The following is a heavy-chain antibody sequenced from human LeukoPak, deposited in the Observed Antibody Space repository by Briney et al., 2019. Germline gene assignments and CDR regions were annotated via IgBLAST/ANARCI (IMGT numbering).Heavy chain of an antibody. CDR2: ISYDGSNK. D-gene: IGHD4-17*01. V-gene: IGHV3-30-3*01. CDR3: ARGNYGDYRPVGAFDI. CDR1: GFTFSSYA. J-gene: IGHJ3*02. Sequence: GGSLRLSCAASGFTFSSYAMHWVRQAPGKGLEWVAVISYDGSNKYYADSVKGRFTISRDNSKNTLYLQMNSLRAEDTAVYYCARGNYGDYRPVGAFDIWGQGTMVTVSS.